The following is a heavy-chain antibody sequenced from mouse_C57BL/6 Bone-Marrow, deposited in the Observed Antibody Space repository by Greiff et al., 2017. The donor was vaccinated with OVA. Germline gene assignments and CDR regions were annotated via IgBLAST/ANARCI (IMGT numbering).Heavy chain of an antibody. CDR3: TRKGDQLERGFDY. J-gene: IGHJ2*01. CDR1: GYTFTDYE. Sequence: QVQLQQSGAELVRPGASVTLSCKASGYTFTDYEMHWVKQTPVHGLEWIGAIDPETGGTAYNQKFKGKAILTADKSSSTAYMELRSLTSEDSAVYYCTRKGDQLERGFDYWGQGTTLTVSS. V-gene: IGHV1-15*01. D-gene: IGHD4-1*02. CDR2: IDPETGGT.